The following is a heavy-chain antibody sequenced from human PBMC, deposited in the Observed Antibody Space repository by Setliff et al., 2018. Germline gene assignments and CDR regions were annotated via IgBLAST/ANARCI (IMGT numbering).Heavy chain of an antibody. CDR1: GYSISSGYY. J-gene: IGHJ4*02. CDR2: IYHSGST. Sequence: SETLSLTCAVSGYSISSGYYWGWTRQPPGKGLEWIGNIYHSGSTYYNPSLKSRVTISVDTSKNQFPLKLSSVTAADTAVYYCARDRITIFGVVIPFDYWGQGTLVTVSS. D-gene: IGHD3-3*01. V-gene: IGHV4-38-2*02. CDR3: ARDRITIFGVVIPFDY.